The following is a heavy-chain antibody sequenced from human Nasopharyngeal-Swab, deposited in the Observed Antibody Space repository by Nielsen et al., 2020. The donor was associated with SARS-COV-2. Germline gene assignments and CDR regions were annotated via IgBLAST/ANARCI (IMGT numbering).Heavy chain of an antibody. J-gene: IGHJ4*02. V-gene: IGHV4-39*01. Sequence: SETLSLTCGVSGGSISSSSSYWGWIRQPPGKGLEWIGSIYYSGSTYYTPSLKSRVTISVDTSKNQFSLKLRSVTAADTAVYYCARAGVDILTGSSGGCFDYWGQGTLVTVSS. CDR3: ARAGVDILTGSSGGCFDY. D-gene: IGHD3-9*01. CDR1: GGSISSSSSY. CDR2: IYYSGST.